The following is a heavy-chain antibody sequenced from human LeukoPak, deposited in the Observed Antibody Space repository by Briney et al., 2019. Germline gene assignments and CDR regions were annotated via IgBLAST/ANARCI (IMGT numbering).Heavy chain of an antibody. CDR3: ARPHYYGSGSYYSGFDI. D-gene: IGHD3-10*01. V-gene: IGHV5-51*01. J-gene: IGHJ3*02. Sequence: GESLKISCQGSGYSFTSYWIGWFRQMPGKGLEWVGIIYPADSDTRYSPSFQGQVSISANKSMSIAYLQWRSLKASTTAMYYCARPHYYGSGSYYSGFDIWGQGTMVTVSS. CDR1: GYSFTSYW. CDR2: IYPADSDT.